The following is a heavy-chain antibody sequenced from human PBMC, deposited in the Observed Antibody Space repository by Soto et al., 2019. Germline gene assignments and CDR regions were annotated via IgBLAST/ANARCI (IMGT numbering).Heavy chain of an antibody. CDR2: INRSGST. Sequence: SETLSLTCAVYGGSFSGYYWSWIRQPPGKGLEWIGEINRSGSTNYNPSLKSRVTISVDTSKNQFSLKLSSVTAADTAVYYCAREIRVARPPFRRWFDPWGQGTLVTVSS. CDR3: AREIRVARPPFRRWFDP. J-gene: IGHJ5*02. D-gene: IGHD6-6*01. CDR1: GGSFSGYY. V-gene: IGHV4-34*01.